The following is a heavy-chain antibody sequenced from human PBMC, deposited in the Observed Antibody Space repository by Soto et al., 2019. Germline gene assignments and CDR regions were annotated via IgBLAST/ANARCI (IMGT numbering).Heavy chain of an antibody. D-gene: IGHD1-7*01. Sequence: GGSLRLSCAASGFTFSNFGMHWGRQAPGKGLEWVAAISADGSDKYFSDSVKGRFTISRDNSKNTLFLQMNSLRVEDTAVYYCSKVSEVAPQELQYRGPGTRVNVAS. CDR1: GFTFSNFG. J-gene: IGHJ4*02. CDR3: SKVSEVAPQELQY. CDR2: ISADGSDK. V-gene: IGHV3-30*18.